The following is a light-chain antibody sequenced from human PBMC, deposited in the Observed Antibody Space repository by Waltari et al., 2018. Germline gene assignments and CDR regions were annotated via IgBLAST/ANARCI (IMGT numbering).Light chain of an antibody. J-gene: IGLJ2*01. V-gene: IGLV1-47*01. Sequence: QSVLTQPPSASGTPGQRVTISCSGSSSNIGSNYVYWYQQLPGTAPKLLIYRNKRRPSGVPDRFSGSKAGTSASLASSGLRSEDEADYYCAAWDDSLSVVFGGGTKLTVL. CDR2: RNK. CDR1: SSNIGSNY. CDR3: AAWDDSLSVV.